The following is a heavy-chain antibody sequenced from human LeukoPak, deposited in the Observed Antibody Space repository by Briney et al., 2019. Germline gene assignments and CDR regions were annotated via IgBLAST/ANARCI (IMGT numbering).Heavy chain of an antibody. D-gene: IGHD1-7*01. V-gene: IGHV3-15*07. CDR3: TRTWPGNTCFNF. CDR1: GFTFSNAW. J-gene: IGHJ4*02. Sequence: GGSLRLSCAASGFTFSNAWMNWVRQAPGKGLEWVGRIKSKTDGGTTDYAAPVKGRFTISRDDSKNTPYLQMDSLETEDTAVYYCTRTWPGNTCFNFWGQGTLVTVSS. CDR2: IKSKTDGGTT.